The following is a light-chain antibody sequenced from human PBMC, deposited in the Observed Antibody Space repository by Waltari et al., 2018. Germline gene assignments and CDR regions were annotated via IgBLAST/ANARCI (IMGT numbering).Light chain of an antibody. J-gene: IGLJ1*01. CDR1: ELPRKY. V-gene: IGLV3-10*01. CDR2: EDT. CDR3: YSSDSTGLRV. Sequence: YELTQPPSVSVSPGQTARITCSGHELPRKYAYWFQQKSGQAPRLVIYEDTKRPSGIPGIFSGSSSGTVATLTITGAQVDDESNYYCYSSDSTGLRVFGGGTTVVVL.